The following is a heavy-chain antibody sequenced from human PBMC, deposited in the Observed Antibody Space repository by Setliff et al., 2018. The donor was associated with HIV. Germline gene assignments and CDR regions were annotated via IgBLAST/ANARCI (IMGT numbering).Heavy chain of an antibody. CDR1: GGSFSDYY. V-gene: IGHV4-34*01. Sequence: SETLSLTCGIYGGSFSDYYWSWIRQPPGKGLEWIGEIDHRGRPKYNPSLNSRVTMSVDKSRNQFSLKVSSVTAADTAVYCCARVSITYWYSNPRDYYYYMDVWGEGTTVTVSS. CDR3: ARVSITYWYSNPRDYYYYMDV. J-gene: IGHJ6*03. D-gene: IGHD2-8*02. CDR2: IDHRGRP.